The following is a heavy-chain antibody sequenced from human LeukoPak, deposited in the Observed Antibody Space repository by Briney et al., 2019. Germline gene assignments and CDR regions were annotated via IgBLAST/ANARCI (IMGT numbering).Heavy chain of an antibody. V-gene: IGHV1-46*01. J-gene: IGHJ3*01. CDR3: ARPFRGVTGYDAFDL. CDR1: GYTFTSYY. D-gene: IGHD3-10*01. Sequence: ASVKVSCKASGYTFTSYYMHWVRQAPGQGLEWMGIINPSGGSTSYAQKFQGRVTMTRDTSTSTVYMELSSLRSEDTAMYYCARPFRGVTGYDAFDLWGQGTIIIVS. CDR2: INPSGGST.